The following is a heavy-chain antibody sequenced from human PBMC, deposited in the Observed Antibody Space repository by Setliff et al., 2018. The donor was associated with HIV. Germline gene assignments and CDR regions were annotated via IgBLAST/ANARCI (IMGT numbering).Heavy chain of an antibody. CDR2: IYYSGRT. CDR3: ARDHYYDIVTGYFGYMDV. V-gene: IGHV4-61*08. Sequence: SETLSLTCTVSGGSISSGDYYWTWIRQHPGKGLEWIGYIYYSGRTNYNPSLKSRVTISVDTSKNQFSLKLSSVTAADTAVYYCARDHYYDIVTGYFGYMDVWGEGTAVTVSS. CDR1: GGSISSGDYY. D-gene: IGHD3-9*01. J-gene: IGHJ6*03.